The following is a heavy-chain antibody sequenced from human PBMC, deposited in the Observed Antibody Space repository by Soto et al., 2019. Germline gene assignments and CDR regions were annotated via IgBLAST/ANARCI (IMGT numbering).Heavy chain of an antibody. CDR3: ARDPYCSVGSCYSWSY. D-gene: IGHD2-15*01. V-gene: IGHV3-53*01. J-gene: IGHJ4*02. CDR1: GFTVTNNY. CDR2: IYSGGNT. Sequence: GGSLRLSCAASGFTVTNNYMSWVRQAPGKGLEWVSVIYSGGNTYYADSVKGRFTISRDTSKNTLYLQMNSLRAEDTAVYYCARDPYCSVGSCYSWSYWGQGTLVTVSS.